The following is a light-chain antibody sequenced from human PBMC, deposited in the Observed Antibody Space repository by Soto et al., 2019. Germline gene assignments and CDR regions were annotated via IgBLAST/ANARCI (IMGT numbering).Light chain of an antibody. V-gene: IGLV1-40*01. CDR1: GATSD. CDR3: QSFDSSLSALYV. J-gene: IGLJ1*01. CDR2: GNN. Sequence: QAVLTQPPSVSGAPGQRVTISCIGATSDVHWYQHLPGTAPKLLIYGNNNRPSGVPDRFSGSKSGTSASLAITGLQAEVEADYYCQSFDSSLSALYVFGTGTKVTVL.